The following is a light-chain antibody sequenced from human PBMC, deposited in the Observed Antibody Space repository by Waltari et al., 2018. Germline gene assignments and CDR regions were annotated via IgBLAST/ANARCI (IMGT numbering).Light chain of an antibody. CDR3: QQLKSFLFT. CDR1: QGSNSY. V-gene: IGKV1-9*01. J-gene: IGKJ5*01. Sequence: DIQLPQSPSFLSASVGDRVTITSRAIQGSNSYLAWYQQKPGKAPKLRIYGTSTLQSGVPSRFSGSGSGTEFTLTISSLQPEDFATYYCQQLKSFLFTFGQGTRLDIK. CDR2: GTS.